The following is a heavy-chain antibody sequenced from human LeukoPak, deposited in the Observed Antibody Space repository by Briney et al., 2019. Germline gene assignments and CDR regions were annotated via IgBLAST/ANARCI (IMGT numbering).Heavy chain of an antibody. Sequence: SETLSLTCTVSGGSISSSSYYWGWIRQPPGRGLEWIGSIYYSGSTYYNPSLKSRVTISVDTSKNQFSLKLSSVTAADTAVYYCARRGSGWYGEDYWGQGTLVTVSS. CDR3: ARRGSGWYGEDY. J-gene: IGHJ4*02. CDR1: GGSISSSSYY. D-gene: IGHD6-19*01. CDR2: IYYSGST. V-gene: IGHV4-39*01.